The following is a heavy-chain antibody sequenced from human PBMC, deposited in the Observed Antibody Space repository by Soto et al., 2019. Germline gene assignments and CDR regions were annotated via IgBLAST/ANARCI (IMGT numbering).Heavy chain of an antibody. J-gene: IGHJ5*02. CDR3: ARHADWFDP. CDR2: VYYSGAT. Sequence: SETLSLTCNVSGDSMTSPPYYWGWIRQPPGKGLEWIETVYYSGATYYNPSLRGRLTVSADTSKNYFSLRLTSVTAADTAVYYCARHADWFDPWGQGILVTVPS. V-gene: IGHV4-39*01. CDR1: GDSMTSPPYY.